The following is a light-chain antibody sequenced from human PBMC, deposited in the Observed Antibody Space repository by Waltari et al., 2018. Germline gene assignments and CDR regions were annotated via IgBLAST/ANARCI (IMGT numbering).Light chain of an antibody. CDR3: QAWVSSTVV. Sequence: SYDLTQPPSVSVSPGQPPSTTCSGDKLGDKYTCWYHQRPGQSPVLVIYRSNKRPSGIPERFSGSNSGNTATLTISGTQAMDEGAYYCQAWVSSTVVFGGGTKLTVL. V-gene: IGLV3-1*01. J-gene: IGLJ2*01. CDR1: KLGDKY. CDR2: RSN.